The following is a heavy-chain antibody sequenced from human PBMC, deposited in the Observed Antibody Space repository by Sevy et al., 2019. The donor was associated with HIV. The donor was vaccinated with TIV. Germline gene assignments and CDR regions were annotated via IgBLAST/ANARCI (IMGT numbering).Heavy chain of an antibody. D-gene: IGHD5-18*01. J-gene: IGHJ4*02. CDR1: GFTFSSYA. CDR2: ISGSGGST. Sequence: GGSLRLSCTASGFTFSSYAMSWVRQAPGKGLEWVSAISGSGGSTYYADSVKGRFTISRDNSKNTLYLQMNSLRAEDTAVYYCAKEPYSYGSRDYFDYWGQGTLVTVSS. V-gene: IGHV3-23*01. CDR3: AKEPYSYGSRDYFDY.